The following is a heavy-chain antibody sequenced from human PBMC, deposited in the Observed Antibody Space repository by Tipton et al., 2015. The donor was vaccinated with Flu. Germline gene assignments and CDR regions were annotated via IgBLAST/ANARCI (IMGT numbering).Heavy chain of an antibody. Sequence: TLSLTCSVSGDSIGSRYFWDWIRQPPGKGLEWIGNIHRSGTTYYNPSLKSRGVMSVDMSKNQFSLTLKSMTTADTAVFYCARGGWEPHGGWFDPWGQGILVTVSS. J-gene: IGHJ5*02. V-gene: IGHV4-38-2*02. D-gene: IGHD1-26*01. CDR3: ARGGWEPHGGWFDP. CDR2: IHRSGTT. CDR1: GDSIGSRYF.